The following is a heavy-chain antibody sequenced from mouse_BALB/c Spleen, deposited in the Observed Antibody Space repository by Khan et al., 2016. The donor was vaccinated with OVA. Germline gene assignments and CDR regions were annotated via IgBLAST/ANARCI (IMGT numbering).Heavy chain of an antibody. CDR2: ISSGDST. J-gene: IGHJ3*01. Sequence: EVELVESGGGLVKPGGSLKLSCAASGFTFSNYAMSWVRQSPEKRLEWVASISSGDSTYYPDSVKGRFTISRDNARNILYLQMSSLRSEDAAMDYCARDYWFAYWGQGTLVTVSA. CDR1: GFTFSNYA. V-gene: IGHV5-6-5*01. CDR3: ARDYWFAY.